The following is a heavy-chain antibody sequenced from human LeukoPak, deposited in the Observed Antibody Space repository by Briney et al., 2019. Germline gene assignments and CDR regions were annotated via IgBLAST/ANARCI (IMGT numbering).Heavy chain of an antibody. CDR2: ISAYNGNT. CDR1: GYTFTSYG. J-gene: IGHJ4*02. D-gene: IGHD2-2*01. Sequence: ASVKVSCKASGYTFTSYGISWVRQAPGQGLEWMGWISAYNGNTNYAQKLQGRVSMTTDTSTSTAYMELRSLRSDDTAVYYCARGYCSSTSCYLGVYYFDYWGQGTLVTVSS. V-gene: IGHV1-18*01. CDR3: ARGYCSSTSCYLGVYYFDY.